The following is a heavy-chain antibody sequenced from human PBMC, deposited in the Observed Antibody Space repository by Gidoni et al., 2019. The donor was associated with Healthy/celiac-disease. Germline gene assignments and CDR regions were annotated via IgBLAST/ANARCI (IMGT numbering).Heavy chain of an antibody. V-gene: IGHV3-30-3*01. Sequence: QVQLVESGGGVVQPGRSLRPSCSASGFPFSSHSIHWVRQAPGKGLEWVAVISYDGSNKYYADSVKGRFTISRDNSKNTLYLQMNSLRAEDTAVYYCARVAPSITGTRGYYYYGMDVWGQGTTVTVSS. D-gene: IGHD1-20*01. J-gene: IGHJ6*02. CDR1: GFPFSSHS. CDR2: ISYDGSNK. CDR3: ARVAPSITGTRGYYYYGMDV.